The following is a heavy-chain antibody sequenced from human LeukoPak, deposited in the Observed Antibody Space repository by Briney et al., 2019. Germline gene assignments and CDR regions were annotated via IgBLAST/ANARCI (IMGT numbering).Heavy chain of an antibody. CDR1: GGTFSSYA. Sequence: SVKVSCKASGGTFSSYAISWVRQAPGQGLEWMGGIIPIFGTANYAQKFQGRVTITTDESTSTAYMELSSLRSEDTAVYYCAREANRNYGAFDIWGQGTMVTVSS. CDR2: IIPIFGTA. V-gene: IGHV1-69*05. CDR3: AREANRNYGAFDI. D-gene: IGHD1-7*01. J-gene: IGHJ3*02.